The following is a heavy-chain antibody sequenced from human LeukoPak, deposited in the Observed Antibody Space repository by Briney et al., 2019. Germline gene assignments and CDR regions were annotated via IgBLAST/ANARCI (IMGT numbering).Heavy chain of an antibody. D-gene: IGHD1-26*01. J-gene: IGHJ4*02. CDR3: AKDFQWEQRAPVDY. V-gene: IGHV3-30*02. Sequence: GGSLRLSCAASGFTFSSYGMHWVRQAPGKGLEWVAFIRYDGSNKYYADSVKGRFTISRDNSKNTLYLQMNSLRAEDTAVYYCAKDFQWEQRAPVDYWGQGTLVTVSS. CDR1: GFTFSSYG. CDR2: IRYDGSNK.